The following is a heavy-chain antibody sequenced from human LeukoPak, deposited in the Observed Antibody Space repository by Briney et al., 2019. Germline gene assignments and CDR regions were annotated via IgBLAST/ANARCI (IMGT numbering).Heavy chain of an antibody. CDR2: IGKDGAAK. CDR3: AKEEGWGVNVFDY. Sequence: QPGGSLRLSCAASGLTFSSYGIHWVRQAPGKGLEWVAVIGKDGAAKYYAESVRGRFTISRDNSKNTLDLQMDSLSAEDTAVYYCAKEEGWGVNVFDYWGQGALVTVSS. J-gene: IGHJ4*02. V-gene: IGHV3-30*18. CDR1: GLTFSSYG. D-gene: IGHD3-10*01.